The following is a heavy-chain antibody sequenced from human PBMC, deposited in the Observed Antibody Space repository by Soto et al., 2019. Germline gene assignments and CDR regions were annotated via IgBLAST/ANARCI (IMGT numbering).Heavy chain of an antibody. CDR3: ARDVTTVTTPGHYFDY. CDR2: IYYSGST. J-gene: IGHJ4*02. D-gene: IGHD4-17*01. Sequence: QVQLQESGPGLVKPSQTLSLTCTVSGGSISSGDYYWSWIRQPPGKGLEWIGYIYYSGSTYYNPSLKSRVTISVDTSRNQCALKLSSVTAADTAVYYCARDVTTVTTPGHYFDYWGQGTLVTVSS. V-gene: IGHV4-30-4*01. CDR1: GGSISSGDYY.